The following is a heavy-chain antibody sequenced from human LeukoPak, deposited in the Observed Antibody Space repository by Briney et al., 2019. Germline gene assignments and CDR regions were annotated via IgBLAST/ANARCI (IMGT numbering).Heavy chain of an antibody. CDR3: ARGWGYYDSSGYYYLDY. V-gene: IGHV4-30-4*01. CDR2: IYYSGST. J-gene: IGHJ4*02. CDR1: GGSISSGDYY. Sequence: SQTLSLPCTVSGGSISSGDYYWSWIRQPPGKGLEWIGYIYYSGSTYYNPSLKSRVTISVDTSKNQFSLKLSSVTAADTAVYYCARGWGYYDSSGYYYLDYWGQGTLVTVSS. D-gene: IGHD3-22*01.